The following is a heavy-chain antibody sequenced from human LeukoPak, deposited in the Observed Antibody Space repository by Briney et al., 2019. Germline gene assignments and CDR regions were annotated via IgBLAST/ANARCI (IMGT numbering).Heavy chain of an antibody. V-gene: IGHV3-33*01. CDR1: GFTFSSYG. J-gene: IGHJ6*03. CDR2: IWYDGGNK. D-gene: IGHD3-3*01. Sequence: GGSLRLSCAASGFTFSSYGMHWVRQAPGKGLEWVAVIWYDGGNKYYADSVKGRFTISRDNSKNTLYLQMNSLRAEDTAVYYCARDPSEMSYDFWSGYYGHYYYYYMDVWGKGTTVTVSS. CDR3: ARDPSEMSYDFWSGYYGHYYYYYMDV.